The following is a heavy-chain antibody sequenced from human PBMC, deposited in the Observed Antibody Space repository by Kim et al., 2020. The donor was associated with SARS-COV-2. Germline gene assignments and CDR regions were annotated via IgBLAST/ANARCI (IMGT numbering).Heavy chain of an antibody. Sequence: GGSLRLSCAASGFTFSSYGMHWVRQAPGKGLEWVAVISYDGSNKYYADSVKGRFTISRDNSKNTLYLQMNSLRAEDTAVYYCARDQTAISLWFGEVNWFDPWGQGTLVTVSS. D-gene: IGHD3-10*01. V-gene: IGHV3-33*05. CDR2: ISYDGSNK. J-gene: IGHJ5*02. CDR1: GFTFSSYG. CDR3: ARDQTAISLWFGEVNWFDP.